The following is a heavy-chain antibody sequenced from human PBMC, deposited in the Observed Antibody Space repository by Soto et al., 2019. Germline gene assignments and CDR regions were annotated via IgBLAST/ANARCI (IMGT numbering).Heavy chain of an antibody. CDR3: XXXXXXXXXXXDP. CDR2: IYYSGST. Sequence: QVQLQESGPGLVKPSQTLSLTCTVSGGSISSGDYYWSWIRQPPGKGLEWIGYIYYSGSTYYNPSLKSRVTISVDTSKNQFSLKLSSVTAADTXXXXXXXXXXXXXXXXDPXXQGTLVTVSS. V-gene: IGHV4-30-4*01. CDR1: GGSISSGDYY. J-gene: IGHJ5*02.